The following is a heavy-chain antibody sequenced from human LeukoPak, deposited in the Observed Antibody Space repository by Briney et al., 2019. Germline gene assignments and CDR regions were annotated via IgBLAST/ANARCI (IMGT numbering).Heavy chain of an antibody. V-gene: IGHV5-51*01. D-gene: IGHD1-20*01. J-gene: IGHJ4*02. CDR2: IYPGDSDT. CDR3: ARRGSYNWKAFDY. CDR1: GYSFITYW. Sequence: GESLKISCKGSGYSFITYWIGWVRQMPGKGLEWMGIIYPGDSDTRYSPSFQGQVTISADKSINTAYLQWSSLKASDTAMYYCARRGSYNWKAFDYWGQGTLVTVSS.